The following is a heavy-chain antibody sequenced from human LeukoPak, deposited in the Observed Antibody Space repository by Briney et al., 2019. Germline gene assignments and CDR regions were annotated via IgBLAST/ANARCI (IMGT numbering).Heavy chain of an antibody. CDR2: INSDGSGT. D-gene: IGHD3-3*01. V-gene: IGHV3-74*01. Sequence: PGGSLRLSCVASGFTFGSCWMHWVRQAPGKGLVWVSRINSDGSGTNYADSVKGRFTISRDNAKSTLYLQMNSLRVEDTALYYCVTIVGGYYPPVEGLDIWGQGTMVTVPS. CDR1: GFTFGSCW. CDR3: VTIVGGYYPPVEGLDI. J-gene: IGHJ3*02.